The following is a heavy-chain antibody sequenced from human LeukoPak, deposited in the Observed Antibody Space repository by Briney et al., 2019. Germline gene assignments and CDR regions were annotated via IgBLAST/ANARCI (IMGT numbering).Heavy chain of an antibody. CDR2: IIPIFGTA. J-gene: IGHJ4*02. CDR1: GGTFSSYA. Sequence: SVKVSCKASGGTFSSYAISWVRQAPGQGLEWMGGIIPIFGTANYAQKFQGRVTITAGESTSTAYMELSSLRSEDTAVYYCARDKSAAAGPTDLYYFDYWGQGTLVTVSS. V-gene: IGHV1-69*13. CDR3: ARDKSAAAGPTDLYYFDY. D-gene: IGHD6-13*01.